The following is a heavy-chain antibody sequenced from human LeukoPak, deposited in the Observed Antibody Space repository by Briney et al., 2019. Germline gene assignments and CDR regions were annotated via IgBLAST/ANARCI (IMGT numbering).Heavy chain of an antibody. CDR1: GGTFSSYA. CDR2: IIPILGTA. Sequence: SVKVSCKASGGTFSSYAISWVRQAPGQGLEWMGGIIPILGTANYAQKFQGRVTITADESTSTAYMELSSLRSEDTAVYYCAKYIEMDTAEGWAFDIWGRGTMVSASS. CDR3: AKYIEMDTAEGWAFDI. V-gene: IGHV1-69*13. J-gene: IGHJ3*02. D-gene: IGHD5-18*01.